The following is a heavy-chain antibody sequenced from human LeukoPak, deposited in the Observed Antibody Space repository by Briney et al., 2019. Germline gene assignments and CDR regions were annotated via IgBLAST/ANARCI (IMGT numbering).Heavy chain of an antibody. D-gene: IGHD6-6*01. CDR2: IRYDGSNK. CDR3: AREGLRSIAARRGTRDYMDV. Sequence: GGPLRLSCAGSGFTFSNYAMSWVRQAPGKGLEWVAFIRYDGSNKYYADSVKGRFTISRDNSKNTLYLQMNSLRAEDTAVYYCAREGLRSIAARRGTRDYMDVWGKGTTVIVSS. CDR1: GFTFSNYA. V-gene: IGHV3-30*02. J-gene: IGHJ6*03.